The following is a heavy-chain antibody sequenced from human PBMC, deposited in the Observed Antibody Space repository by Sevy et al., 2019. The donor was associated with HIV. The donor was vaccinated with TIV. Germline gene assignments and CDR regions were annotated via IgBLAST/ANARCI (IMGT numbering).Heavy chain of an antibody. V-gene: IGHV3-73*01. Sequence: GGSLRLSCAASGFTFSGSAMHWVRQASGKGLEWVGRIRSKANSYATAYAASVKGRFTISRDDSKNTAYLQMNSLKTEDTAVYYCTRGMTTVTIGWGNYYYYGMDVWGQGTTVTVSS. CDR2: IRSKANSYAT. D-gene: IGHD4-17*01. CDR1: GFTFSGSA. J-gene: IGHJ6*02. CDR3: TRGMTTVTIGWGNYYYYGMDV.